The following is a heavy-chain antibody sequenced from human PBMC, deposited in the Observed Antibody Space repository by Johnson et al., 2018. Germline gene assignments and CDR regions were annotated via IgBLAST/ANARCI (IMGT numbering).Heavy chain of an antibody. CDR3: ARLCATSVRSCSHYGLDV. CDR1: GGSISGYF. CDR2: ISYTGST. Sequence: QVQLQESGPGLVKSSETLSLTCTVSGGSISGYFWTWIRQPPGKGLEWVGYISYTGSTNYNPSLKSRVTMSVDTSKNQFSLEVNSMTAADTAVYYCARLCATSVRSCSHYGLDVWGQGTTVTVSS. V-gene: IGHV4-59*01. D-gene: IGHD3-10*01. J-gene: IGHJ6*02.